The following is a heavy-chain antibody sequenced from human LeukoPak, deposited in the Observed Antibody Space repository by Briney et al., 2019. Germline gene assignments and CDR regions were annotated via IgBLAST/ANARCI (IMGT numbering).Heavy chain of an antibody. CDR1: GFTFSSYA. J-gene: IGHJ4*02. D-gene: IGHD1-26*01. V-gene: IGHV3-30-3*01. Sequence: GSLRLSCAASGFTFSSYAMHWVRQAPGKGLEWVAVISYDGSNKYYADSLKGRFTISRDNAKNSLFLQMNILRAEDTAVYYCARDSPPRYSGRYPMPLWGQGTLVTVSS. CDR3: ARDSPPRYSGRYPMPL. CDR2: ISYDGSNK.